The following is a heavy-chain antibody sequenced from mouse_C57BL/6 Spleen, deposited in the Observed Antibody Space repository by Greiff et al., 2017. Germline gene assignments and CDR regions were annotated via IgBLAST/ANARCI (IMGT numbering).Heavy chain of an antibody. CDR1: GYTFTSYW. CDR2: IDPSDSDT. D-gene: IGHD1-1*01. V-gene: IGHV1-69*01. Sequence: QVQLQQPGAELVMPGASVKLSCKASGYTFTSYWMHWVKQRPGQGLEWIGEIDPSDSDTNYNQKFKGKSTLTVDKSSSTAYMQLSSLTSEDSAVYYCARCDGSLYWYFDVWGTGTTVTVSS. J-gene: IGHJ1*03. CDR3: ARCDGSLYWYFDV.